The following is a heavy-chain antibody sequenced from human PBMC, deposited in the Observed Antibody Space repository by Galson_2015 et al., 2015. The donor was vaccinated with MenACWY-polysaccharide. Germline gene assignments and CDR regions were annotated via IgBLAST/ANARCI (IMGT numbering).Heavy chain of an antibody. CDR3: ASRGVVTPYSLDY. D-gene: IGHD2-15*01. Sequence: SLRLSCAASGFSFSSYRMTWVRQAPGKGLEWLSYITPTGDPKMYADSVKGRFTISRDNAKNSLYLQMNNLRAEDTAVYYCASRGVVTPYSLDYWGQRTLGSVSS. J-gene: IGHJ4*02. V-gene: IGHV3-48*01. CDR1: GFSFSSYR. CDR2: ITPTGDPK.